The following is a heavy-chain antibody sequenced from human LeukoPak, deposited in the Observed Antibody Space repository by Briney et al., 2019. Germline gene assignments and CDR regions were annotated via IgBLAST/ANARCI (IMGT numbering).Heavy chain of an antibody. Sequence: GGSLRLSCAASGFTFSSYWMHWVRQAPGKGLVWVSRINSDGSSTSYADSVKGRFTISRDNSKNTLYLQMNSLRAEDTAVYYCATRGYSYDPFDYWGQGTLVTVSS. J-gene: IGHJ4*02. CDR2: INSDGSST. CDR3: ATRGYSYDPFDY. CDR1: GFTFSSYW. V-gene: IGHV3-74*01. D-gene: IGHD5-18*01.